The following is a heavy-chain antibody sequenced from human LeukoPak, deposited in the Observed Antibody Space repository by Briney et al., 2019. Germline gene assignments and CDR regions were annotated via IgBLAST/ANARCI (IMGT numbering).Heavy chain of an antibody. V-gene: IGHV4-59*01. CDR3: ARGRTVFDY. CDR1: GGSIGSYY. J-gene: IGHJ4*02. Sequence: SETLSLTCTVSGGSIGSYYWNWVRQPPGKGLEWIGNIYKTGSTNYNPSLKSRVTISVDTSKNQFSLKLTSVTAADTAVYYCARGRTVFDYWGQGTLVTVSS. D-gene: IGHD3/OR15-3a*01. CDR2: IYKTGST.